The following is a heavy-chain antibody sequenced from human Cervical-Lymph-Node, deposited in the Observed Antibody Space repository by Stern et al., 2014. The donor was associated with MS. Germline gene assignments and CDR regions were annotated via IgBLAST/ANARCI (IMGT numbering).Heavy chain of an antibody. J-gene: IGHJ5*02. CDR2: IQRNSDGVTT. CDR1: GFSFNYAL. Sequence: EVQLVQSGGGLVKPGGSLTLSCAVSGFSFNYALMSWVRQAPGKGLEWVGRIQRNSDGVTTGYAAPLKGRFTISRDDSKNALYLHINTLKTDDTAVYYCTTNPALRNFPWGQGTLVTVSS. D-gene: IGHD4-17*01. V-gene: IGHV3-15*05. CDR3: TTNPALRNFP.